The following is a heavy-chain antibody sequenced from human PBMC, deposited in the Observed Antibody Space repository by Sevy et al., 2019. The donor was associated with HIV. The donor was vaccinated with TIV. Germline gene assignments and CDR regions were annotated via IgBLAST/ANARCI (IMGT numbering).Heavy chain of an antibody. Sequence: GGSLILSCAASGFTFSSYSMNWVRQAPGKGLEWVSSISSSSSYIYYADSVKGRFTISRDNAKNSLYLQMNSLRAEDTAVYYCARDPCSGGSCYSLVPSRYYYGMDVWGQGTTVTVSS. D-gene: IGHD2-15*01. J-gene: IGHJ6*02. CDR3: ARDPCSGGSCYSLVPSRYYYGMDV. CDR1: GFTFSSYS. V-gene: IGHV3-21*01. CDR2: ISSSSSYI.